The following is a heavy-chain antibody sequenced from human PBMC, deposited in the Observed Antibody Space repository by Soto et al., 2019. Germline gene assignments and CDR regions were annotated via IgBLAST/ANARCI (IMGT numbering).Heavy chain of an antibody. CDR2: IYPSNSDT. Sequence: PGESLKISCKVSGYTFTTYWIGWLRQVPGKGLEWMGIIYPSNSDTRYSPSFQGQVTISVDKSISTAYLQWSSLKASDTAMYYCARKPDGLDIWGQGTMVTISS. CDR3: ARKPDGLDI. V-gene: IGHV5-51*01. J-gene: IGHJ3*02. CDR1: GYTFTTYW.